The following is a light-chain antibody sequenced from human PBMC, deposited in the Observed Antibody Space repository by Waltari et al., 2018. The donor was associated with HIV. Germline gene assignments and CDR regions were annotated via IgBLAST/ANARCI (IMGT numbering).Light chain of an antibody. J-gene: IGLJ3*02. CDR3: ATWDDSLSSWL. CDR2: HNI. Sequence: QSVLTQPPSASGTPGQRVTISCSGSSSNVVTNYVNWYKQLPGTAPELVIYHNIQRPLGVPDRFSSSKSGTSASLAISGLRSEDEADYYCATWDDSLSSWLFGGGTRLSVL. V-gene: IGLV1-47*01. CDR1: SSNVVTNY.